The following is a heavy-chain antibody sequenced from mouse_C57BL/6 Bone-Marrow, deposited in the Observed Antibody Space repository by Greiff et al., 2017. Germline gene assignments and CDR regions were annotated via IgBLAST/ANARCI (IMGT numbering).Heavy chain of an antibody. J-gene: IGHJ3*01. CDR2: IDPENGDT. CDR3: TTHMVTRAWFAD. V-gene: IGHV14-4*01. D-gene: IGHD2-2*01. CDR1: GFNIKDDY. Sequence: VQLQQSGAELVRPGASVKLSCTASGFNIKDDYMHWVKQRPEQGLEWIGWIDPENGDTEYASKFQGKATITADTSSNTAYLQLSSLTSEDTAVYYCTTHMVTRAWFADWGQGTLVTVSA.